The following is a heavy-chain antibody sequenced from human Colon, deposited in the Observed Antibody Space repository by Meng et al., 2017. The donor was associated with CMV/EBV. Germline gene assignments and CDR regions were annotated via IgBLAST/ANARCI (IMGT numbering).Heavy chain of an antibody. J-gene: IGHJ4*02. V-gene: IGHV1-24*01. CDR1: GYTLSELS. CDR2: FDPQHGET. D-gene: IGHD3-3*01. Sequence: ASVKVSCKVSGYTLSELSRHWVRQAPGKGLEWMGGFDPQHGETIYAQKFQGRVTMTDDTSTNTAYMELSSLTSEDTAVYYCARGNPKTIFGVVFDYWGQGTLVTVSS. CDR3: ARGNPKTIFGVVFDY.